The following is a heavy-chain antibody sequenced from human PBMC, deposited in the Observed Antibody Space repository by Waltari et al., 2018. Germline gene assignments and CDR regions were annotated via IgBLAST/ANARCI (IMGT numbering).Heavy chain of an antibody. J-gene: IGHJ6*02. CDR2: IIPIFGRE. Sequence: QVQLVQSGAEVKKPGSSVKVSCKASGGTFSSYAISWVRQAPGQGPEWMGGIIPIFGRENDAQKSQGRVTITADESTSTAYMELSSLRSEDTAVYYCARVRYDFWSGDFYYYGMDVWGQGTTVTVSS. V-gene: IGHV1-69*01. CDR3: ARVRYDFWSGDFYYYGMDV. D-gene: IGHD3-3*01. CDR1: GGTFSSYA.